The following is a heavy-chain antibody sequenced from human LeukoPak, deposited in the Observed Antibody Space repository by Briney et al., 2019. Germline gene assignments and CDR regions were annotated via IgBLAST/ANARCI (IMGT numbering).Heavy chain of an antibody. V-gene: IGHV3-23*01. CDR1: GFTFSNYA. Sequence: GGSLRLSCAASGFTFSNYAMSWVRQAPGKGLEWVSAISGSGDSTYYADSVKGRFTISRDNSQNTLYLQMNSLRAEDTALYYCAKQWLAPLDAFDIWGQGTMVTVSS. J-gene: IGHJ3*02. CDR2: ISGSGDST. D-gene: IGHD6-19*01. CDR3: AKQWLAPLDAFDI.